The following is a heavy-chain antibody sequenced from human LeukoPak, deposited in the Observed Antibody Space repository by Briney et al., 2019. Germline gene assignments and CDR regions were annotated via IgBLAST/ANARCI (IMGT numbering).Heavy chain of an antibody. CDR2: IRYDGSDK. D-gene: IGHD1-26*01. CDR3: AKRGGSFIGYFDY. V-gene: IGHV3-30*02. Sequence: GGSLRLSCAASGFTFSTYDMHWVRQAPGKGLEWVAFIRYDGSDKYYADSVKGRFTISRDNSKNTLYLQMNSLRAEDTAVFYCAKRGGSFIGYFDYWGQGTLVTVSS. CDR1: GFTFSTYD. J-gene: IGHJ4*02.